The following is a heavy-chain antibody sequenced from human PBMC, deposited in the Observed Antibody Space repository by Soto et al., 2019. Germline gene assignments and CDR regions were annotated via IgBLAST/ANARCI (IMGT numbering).Heavy chain of an antibody. CDR3: ARTEVPEASSWHPCDP. D-gene: IGHD6-13*01. Sequence: SETLSLTCSVSGDSINDKNWWTWLRQPPGKRLEWIGDIYHTGRSSYNPSLTSRVAMSVDKSKNQFSLKLISVTAADTAVYYCARTEVPEASSWHPCDPWGQRTLVTVSS. CDR1: GDSINDKNW. J-gene: IGHJ5*01. V-gene: IGHV4-4*02. CDR2: IYHTGRS.